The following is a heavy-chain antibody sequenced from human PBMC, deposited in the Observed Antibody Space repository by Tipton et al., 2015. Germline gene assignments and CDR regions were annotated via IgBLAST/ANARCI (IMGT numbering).Heavy chain of an antibody. J-gene: IGHJ4*02. D-gene: IGHD3-22*01. CDR1: GFTFGDYA. CDR2: IRSKAYGGTT. Sequence: RSLRLSCTASGFTFGDYAMSWVRQAPGKGLEWVGFIRSKAYGGTTEYAASVKGRFTISRDDSKSIAYLQMNSLKTEDTAVYYCTRANTYYYDSSGYYEPLSVYFDYWGQGTLVTVSS. V-gene: IGHV3-49*04. CDR3: TRANTYYYDSSGYYEPLSVYFDY.